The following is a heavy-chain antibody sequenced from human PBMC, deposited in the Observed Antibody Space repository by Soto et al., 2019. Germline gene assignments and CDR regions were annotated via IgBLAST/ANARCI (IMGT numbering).Heavy chain of an antibody. J-gene: IGHJ6*02. Sequence: PSETLSLTCAVYGGSFSGYYWSWIHQPPGKGLEWIGEINHSGSTNYNPSLKSRVTISVDTSKNQFSLKLSSVTAADTAVYYCAKGRIRIIMVRGVILNYYYGMAVWGQGTTVTVSS. D-gene: IGHD3-10*01. CDR3: AKGRIRIIMVRGVILNYYYGMAV. CDR1: GGSFSGYY. CDR2: INHSGST. V-gene: IGHV4-34*01.